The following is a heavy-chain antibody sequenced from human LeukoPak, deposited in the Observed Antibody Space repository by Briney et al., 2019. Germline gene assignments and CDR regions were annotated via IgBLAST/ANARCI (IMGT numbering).Heavy chain of an antibody. CDR2: ISYDGSNK. CDR1: GFTFSSYA. J-gene: IGHJ4*02. V-gene: IGHV3-30-3*01. D-gene: IGHD3-16*01. CDR3: AKVPHSWGLFDS. Sequence: PGRSLRLSCAASGFTFSSYAMHWVRQAPGKGLEWVAVISYDGSNKYYADSVKGRFTISRDNSKNTLYLQMDSLRTEDTAVYYCAKVPHSWGLFDSWGQGTLVTVSS.